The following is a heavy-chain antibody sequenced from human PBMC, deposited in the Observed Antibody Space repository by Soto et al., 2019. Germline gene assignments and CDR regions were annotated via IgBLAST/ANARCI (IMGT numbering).Heavy chain of an antibody. D-gene: IGHD3-9*01. CDR3: ARTAFYDIFTAYYSLFDY. J-gene: IGHJ4*02. CDR1: GGSISSGGYY. CDR2: ISDSGST. V-gene: IGHV4-31*03. Sequence: QVQLQESGPGLVKPSQTLTLTCTVSGGSISSGGYYWSWIRQHPGKGLEWIGYISDSGSTYYNPSLKSRVTISVDTSKNHSSLKLGAVTAADTAVYYCARTAFYDIFTAYYSLFDYWGQGTLVTVSS.